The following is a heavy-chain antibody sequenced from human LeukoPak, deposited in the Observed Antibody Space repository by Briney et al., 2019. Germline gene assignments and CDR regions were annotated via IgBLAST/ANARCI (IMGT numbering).Heavy chain of an antibody. CDR1: GFTFSSYG. CDR2: ISYDGSNK. Sequence: PGRSLRLSCAASGFTFSSYGMHWVRQAPGKGLEWVAVISYDGSNKYYADSVKGRFTISRDNSKNTLYLQMNSLRAEDTAVYYCAKDLIWFGEFPLDYWGRGTLVTVST. J-gene: IGHJ4*02. V-gene: IGHV3-30*18. CDR3: AKDLIWFGEFPLDY. D-gene: IGHD3-10*01.